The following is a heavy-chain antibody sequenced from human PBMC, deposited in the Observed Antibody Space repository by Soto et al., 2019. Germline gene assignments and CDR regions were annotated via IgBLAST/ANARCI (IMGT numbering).Heavy chain of an antibody. J-gene: IGHJ4*02. D-gene: IGHD1-1*01. CDR2: IYYNGST. V-gene: IGHV4-31*03. Sequence: QVQLQESGPGLVKPSQTLSLTCTVSGGSISSGGYYWSWIRQHPGKGLEWIGYIYYNGSTSYNPSLRSRVTISVDTSKNQFSLKLSSVTAADTAVYYCASSPIERRSFDYWGQGTLVTVSS. CDR1: GGSISSGGYY. CDR3: ASSPIERRSFDY.